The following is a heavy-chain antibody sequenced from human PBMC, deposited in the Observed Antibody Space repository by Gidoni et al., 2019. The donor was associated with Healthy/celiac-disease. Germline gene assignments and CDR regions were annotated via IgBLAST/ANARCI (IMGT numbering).Heavy chain of an antibody. Sequence: EVQLVESGGGLVQPGRSLRLSCTASGFTFGAYAMSWVRQAPGKGLEWVGFIRSKAYGGTTEYAASVKGRFTISRDDSKSIAYLQMNSLKTEDTAVYYCTRATNYYDSSGEGFDPWGQGTLVTVSS. D-gene: IGHD3-22*01. CDR3: TRATNYYDSSGEGFDP. CDR1: GFTFGAYA. CDR2: IRSKAYGGTT. V-gene: IGHV3-49*04. J-gene: IGHJ5*02.